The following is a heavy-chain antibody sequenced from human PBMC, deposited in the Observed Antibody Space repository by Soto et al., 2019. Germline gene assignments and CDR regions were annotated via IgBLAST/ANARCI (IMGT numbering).Heavy chain of an antibody. D-gene: IGHD6-25*01. Sequence: PGGSLALSCASSDFTFDGYAMHWVRQAPGKGLEWVSGISWGSGSIDYADSVKGRFTISRDNAKNSLYLQMNSLRAEDTALYYCAKDAAYYFDYWGQGTMVTVSS. CDR3: AKDAAYYFDY. J-gene: IGHJ4*02. CDR1: DFTFDGYA. CDR2: ISWGSGSI. V-gene: IGHV3-9*01.